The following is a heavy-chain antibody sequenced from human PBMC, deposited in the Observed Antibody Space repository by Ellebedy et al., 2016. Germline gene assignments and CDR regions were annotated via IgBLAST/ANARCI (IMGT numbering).Heavy chain of an antibody. CDR3: AREARTPVVWGVTEDV. D-gene: IGHD3-10*01. Sequence: SETLSLXCTVSGYSISSGYFWGWIRQPPGKGLEWIGTIFHSGTTYYNRSLKSRVTISVDTSKNQFSLKLTSVTAADTAVYYCAREARTPVVWGVTEDVWGQGTTVTVS. V-gene: IGHV4-38-2*02. J-gene: IGHJ6*02. CDR2: IFHSGTT. CDR1: GYSISSGYF.